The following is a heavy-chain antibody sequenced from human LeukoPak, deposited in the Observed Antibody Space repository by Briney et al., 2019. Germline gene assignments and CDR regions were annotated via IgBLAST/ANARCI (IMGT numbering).Heavy chain of an antibody. CDR3: ARGSRGSSWYRY. CDR2: INHSGST. J-gene: IGHJ4*02. D-gene: IGHD6-13*01. CDR1: GGSFRGYY. V-gene: IGHV4-34*01. Sequence: SETLSLTCAVYGGSFRGYYWSWIRQPPGKGLVWIGEINHSGSTNYDPSLKSRVTISADTSKNQFSLKLSSVTAADTAVYYCARGSRGSSWYRYCGQGTLVTVSS.